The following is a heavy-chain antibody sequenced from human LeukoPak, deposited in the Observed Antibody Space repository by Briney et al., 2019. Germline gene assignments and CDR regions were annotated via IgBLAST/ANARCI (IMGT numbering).Heavy chain of an antibody. CDR3: ARGVLYYYDSSGYYYFDY. CDR2: INHSGST. Sequence: PSETLSLTCAVYGGSFSGYYWCWIRQPPGKGLEWIGEINHSGSTNYNSSLKSRVTISVDTSKNQFSLKLSSVTAADTAVYYCARGVLYYYDSSGYYYFDYWGQGTLVTVSS. D-gene: IGHD3-22*01. J-gene: IGHJ4*02. CDR1: GGSFSGYY. V-gene: IGHV4-34*01.